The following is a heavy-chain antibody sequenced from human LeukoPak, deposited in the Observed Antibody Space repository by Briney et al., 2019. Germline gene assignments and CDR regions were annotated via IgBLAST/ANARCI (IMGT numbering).Heavy chain of an antibody. CDR2: IHNSGST. Sequence: SETLSLTCTVSGGSVSSRGYYWTWIRQSPERGLEWLGYIHNSGSTYYTPSLESRVTISVDKSKNQFSLNLTSVTAADTAVYYCARGPPPDFDYWGQGTLVTVSS. CDR3: ARGPPPDFDY. V-gene: IGHV4-30-2*06. J-gene: IGHJ4*02. CDR1: GGSVSSRGYY.